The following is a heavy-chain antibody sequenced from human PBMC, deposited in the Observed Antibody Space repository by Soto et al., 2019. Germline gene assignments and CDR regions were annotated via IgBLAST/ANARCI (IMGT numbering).Heavy chain of an antibody. Sequence: GGSLRLSCAASGFTFSGSAMYWVRQASGKGLEWVGRISSKVNTYATAYAESVKGRFTISRDDSKNTAYLQMNNLKTEDTAVYYCVRLGRGTPADDHNTFDIWGQGTMVTVSS. J-gene: IGHJ3*02. CDR3: VRLGRGTPADDHNTFDI. D-gene: IGHD2-2*01. V-gene: IGHV3-73*01. CDR2: ISSKVNTYAT. CDR1: GFTFSGSA.